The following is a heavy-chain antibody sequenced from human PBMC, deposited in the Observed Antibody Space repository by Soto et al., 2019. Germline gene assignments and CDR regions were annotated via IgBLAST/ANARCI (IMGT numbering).Heavy chain of an antibody. CDR1: GFTFSSYG. D-gene: IGHD3-10*01. CDR3: AKDRGYDTMVRGVIAYGMDV. CDR2: ISHDGRNE. V-gene: IGHV3-30*18. Sequence: QVQLVESGGGVVQPGRSLRLSCAASGFTFSSYGMHWVRQAPGKGLEWVAVISHDGRNEYYADSVTGRLTISRDNTKNTLYLQMSSVRGEETAIYYGAKDRGYDTMVRGVIAYGMDVWGQGTTVTVSS. J-gene: IGHJ6*02.